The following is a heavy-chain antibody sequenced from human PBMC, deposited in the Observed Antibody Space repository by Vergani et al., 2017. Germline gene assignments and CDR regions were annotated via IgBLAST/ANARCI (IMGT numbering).Heavy chain of an antibody. V-gene: IGHV3-9*01. CDR3: TKGSVYYHDSAGHGYDPYTGFDL. CDR1: GFTFDDYA. CDR2: ISWNSGAV. J-gene: IGHJ3*01. D-gene: IGHD5-12*01. Sequence: EMQLVESGGGLVQPGRSLRLSCAASGFTFDDYAMHWVRQAPGKGLEWVSGISWNSGAVDYADSVRGRFTISRDNAKNSLFLEMNSLRFEDTAVYFYTKGSVYYHDSAGHGYDPYTGFDLWGQGTLVTVSS.